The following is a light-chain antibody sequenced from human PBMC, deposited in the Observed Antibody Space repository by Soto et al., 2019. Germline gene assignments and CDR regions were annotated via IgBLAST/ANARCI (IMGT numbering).Light chain of an antibody. CDR2: EVS. CDR1: SSDVGTYNL. Sequence: QSVLTQPASVSGPPGQSITISCTGTSSDVGTYNLVSWYQQHPGKAPKLMIYEVSKRPSGVSNRFSGSKSGNTASLTISGLQAEDEADYYCCSYAGTTTIYVFGIGTKVTVL. J-gene: IGLJ1*01. V-gene: IGLV2-23*02. CDR3: CSYAGTTTIYV.